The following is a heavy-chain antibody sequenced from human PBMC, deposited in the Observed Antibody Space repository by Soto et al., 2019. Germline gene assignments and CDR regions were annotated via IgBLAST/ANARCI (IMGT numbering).Heavy chain of an antibody. V-gene: IGHV6-1*01. CDR1: GDSVSSNSAT. D-gene: IGHD2-2*01. CDR2: TYYRSKWYN. Sequence: SQTLSLTCAISGDSVSSNSATWNWIRQSPSRGLELLGKTYYRSKWYNDYAVSVKSRITINPDTSKNQFSLQLNSVTPEDTAVYYCARVSKHQFCSSTSCSAFDLWGQGTMVTVSS. CDR3: ARVSKHQFCSSTSCSAFDL. J-gene: IGHJ3*01.